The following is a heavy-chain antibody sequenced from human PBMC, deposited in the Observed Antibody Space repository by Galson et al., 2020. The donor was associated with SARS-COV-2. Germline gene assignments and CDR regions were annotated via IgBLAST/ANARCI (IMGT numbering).Heavy chain of an antibody. CDR3: VKDWVGRDDY. V-gene: IGHV3-64D*06. Sequence: GESLKISCSASGFTFSSYAMHWVRQAPGKGLEYVSAISSNGGSTYYADSVKGRFTITRDNSKNTLYLQMSSLSAEDTAVYYCVKDWVGRDDYWGQGTLVTVSS. CDR2: ISSNGGST. CDR1: GFTFSSYA. J-gene: IGHJ4*02. D-gene: IGHD3-10*01.